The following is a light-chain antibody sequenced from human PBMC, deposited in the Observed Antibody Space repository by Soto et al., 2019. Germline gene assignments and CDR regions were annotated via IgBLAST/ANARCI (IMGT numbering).Light chain of an antibody. CDR2: GAS. V-gene: IGKV3-15*01. J-gene: IGKJ2*01. CDR3: QQYNNWPPMYT. Sequence: ENVLTQSPGILSLSPGERATLSCRATQSVTNRYFAWYQQKPGQAPRLLIYGASTRATGIPARFSGSGSGTEFTLTISSLQSEDFAVYYCQQYNNWPPMYTFGQGTKVDIK. CDR1: QSVTNRY.